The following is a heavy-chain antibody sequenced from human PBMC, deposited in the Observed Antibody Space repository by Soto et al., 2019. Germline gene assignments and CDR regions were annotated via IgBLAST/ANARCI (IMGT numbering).Heavy chain of an antibody. V-gene: IGHV4-4*02. CDR2: IYPDGST. Sequence: QVLLQESGPGLVKPSGTLSLTCAVSGVSINNNNWWNWVRQPPGKGLEWIGEIYPDGSTHSTPCLRSRVTLSVEKSKNQFFLRLSSVTAADTAVYYCARGYSSRWFYFDFWGQGILVTVSS. J-gene: IGHJ4*02. D-gene: IGHD6-13*01. CDR3: ARGYSSRWFYFDF. CDR1: GVSINNNNW.